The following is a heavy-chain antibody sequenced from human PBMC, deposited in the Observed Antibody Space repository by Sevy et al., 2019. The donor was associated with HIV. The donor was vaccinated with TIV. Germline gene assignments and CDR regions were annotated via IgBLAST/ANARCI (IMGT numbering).Heavy chain of an antibody. CDR3: ARDHDDSSGYFDY. Sequence: GGSLRLSCAASGFTFSSYAMHWVRQAPGKGLEWVAVISYDGSNKYYADSVKGRFTISRDNSKNTLYLQMNSLRAEDTAVYYCARDHDDSSGYFDYWGQGTLVTVSS. D-gene: IGHD3-22*01. J-gene: IGHJ4*02. CDR2: ISYDGSNK. V-gene: IGHV3-30-3*01. CDR1: GFTFSSYA.